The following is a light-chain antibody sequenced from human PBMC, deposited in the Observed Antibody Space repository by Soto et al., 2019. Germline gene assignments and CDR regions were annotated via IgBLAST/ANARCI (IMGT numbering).Light chain of an antibody. J-gene: IGKJ1*01. CDR3: QQYNSYWT. CDR2: DAS. CDR1: QSVSGW. V-gene: IGKV1-5*01. Sequence: DIQMTQYPSTLSASVGDTVTVTCRASQSVSGWLAWYQQKPGEDPKLLIYDASAFPRGVPSRFSGSGSGTEFTLTISSLKPDDFATYYCQQYNSYWTFGQGTKVDI.